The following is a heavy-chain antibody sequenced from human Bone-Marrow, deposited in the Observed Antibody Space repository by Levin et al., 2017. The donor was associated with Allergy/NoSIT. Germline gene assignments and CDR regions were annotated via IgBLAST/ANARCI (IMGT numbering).Heavy chain of an antibody. CDR3: ARDSSSWHLRESWFDP. J-gene: IGHJ5*02. CDR1: GYTFTSYG. Sequence: PQASVKVSCKASGYTFTSYGISWVRQAPGQGLEWMGWISAYNGNTNYAQKLQGRVTMTTDTSTSTAYMELRSLRSDDTAVYYCARDSSSWHLRESWFDPWGQGTLVTVSS. D-gene: IGHD6-13*01. V-gene: IGHV1-18*01. CDR2: ISAYNGNT.